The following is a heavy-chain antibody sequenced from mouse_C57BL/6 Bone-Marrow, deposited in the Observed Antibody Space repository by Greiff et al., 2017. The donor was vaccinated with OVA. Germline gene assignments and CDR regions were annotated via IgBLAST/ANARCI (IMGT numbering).Heavy chain of an antibody. CDR3: EREDAMDY. Sequence: VQLQQPGAELVKPGASVKMSCKASGYTFTSYWITWVKQRPGQGLEWIGDIYPGSGSTNYNGKFKSKATLTGDTSSSTAYMQLSRLESAGSVVAYCEREDAMDYWGQGTSVTVSS. V-gene: IGHV1-55*01. CDR1: GYTFTSYW. J-gene: IGHJ4*01. CDR2: IYPGSGST.